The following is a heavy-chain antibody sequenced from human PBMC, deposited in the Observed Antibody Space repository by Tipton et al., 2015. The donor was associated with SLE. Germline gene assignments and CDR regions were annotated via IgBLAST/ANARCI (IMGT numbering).Heavy chain of an antibody. CDR1: GFTFSSYW. V-gene: IGHV3-66*02. D-gene: IGHD3-22*01. CDR3: ARGGIVTFDY. J-gene: IGHJ4*02. Sequence: SLRLSCAASGFTFSSYWMSWVRQAPGKGLEWVSVIYSGGSTYYADSVKGRFTISRDNSKNTLYHQMNSLRAEDTAVYYCARGGIVTFDYWGQGTLVTVSS. CDR2: IYSGGST.